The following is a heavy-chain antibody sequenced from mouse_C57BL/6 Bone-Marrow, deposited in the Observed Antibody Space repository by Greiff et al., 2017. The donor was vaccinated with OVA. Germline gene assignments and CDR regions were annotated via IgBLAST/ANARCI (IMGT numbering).Heavy chain of an antibody. CDR3: ARALFAY. CDR2: INPNYGTT. V-gene: IGHV1-39*01. CDR1: GYSFTDYN. Sequence: VQLKESGPELVKPGASVKISCTASGYSFTDYNMNWVKQSNGTSLEWIGVINPNYGTTSYHQKVKGKATLTVDQSSSPAYMQLNGLTSEDSAVYQGARALFAYWGQGTLVTVSA. J-gene: IGHJ3*01.